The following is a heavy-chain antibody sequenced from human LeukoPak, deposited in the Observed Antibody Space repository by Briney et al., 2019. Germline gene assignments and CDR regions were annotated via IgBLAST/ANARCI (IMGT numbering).Heavy chain of an antibody. CDR3: ARVKWHYEGYFDY. CDR2: ITTDGSST. Sequence: GGSLRLSCAVSGFTFSSYWMHWVRQAPGKGLVWVSHITTDGSSTTYADSVKGRFTISRDNAKNSLFLQMNSLRADDTAVYYCARVKWHYEGYFDYWGQGTLVTVSS. D-gene: IGHD1-7*01. V-gene: IGHV3-74*01. J-gene: IGHJ4*02. CDR1: GFTFSSYW.